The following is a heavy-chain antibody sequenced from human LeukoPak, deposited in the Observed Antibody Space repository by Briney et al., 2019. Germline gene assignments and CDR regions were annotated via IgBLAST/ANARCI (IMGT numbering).Heavy chain of an antibody. V-gene: IGHV3-23*01. CDR2: ISANGRST. CDR1: GFTFTIYA. CDR3: AKDRVSGGSPGYYGMDV. D-gene: IGHD3-16*01. J-gene: IGHJ6*02. Sequence: GSLSLSCAASGFTFTIYAMSWVRQAPGKGLEWASGISANGRSTYYADSVKGRFSISRDNSKNTLFLRVDSLRADDTAVFYCAKDRVSGGSPGYYGMDVWGQGTTVTVSS.